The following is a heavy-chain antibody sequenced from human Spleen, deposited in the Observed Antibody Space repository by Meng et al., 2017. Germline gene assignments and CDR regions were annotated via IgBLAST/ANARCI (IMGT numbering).Heavy chain of an antibody. J-gene: IGHJ4*02. CDR2: VIPILGIA. Sequence: QVQLVQSGAEGRKPGSSVKVSCKASGGTLDTHTFSWVRQAPGQGLEWMGRVIPILGIANYAQKFQGRVTITADTSTNTAYMELRSLRSDDTAVYYCARMAYNYGYGYWGQGTLVTVSS. CDR3: ARMAYNYGYGY. V-gene: IGHV1-69*02. CDR1: GGTLDTHT. D-gene: IGHD5-18*01.